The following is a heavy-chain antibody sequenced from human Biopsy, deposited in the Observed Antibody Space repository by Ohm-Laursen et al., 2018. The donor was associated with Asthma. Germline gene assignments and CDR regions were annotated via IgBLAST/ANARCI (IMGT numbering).Heavy chain of an antibody. CDR1: GYTFINYA. V-gene: IGHV1-3*01. D-gene: IGHD3-3*01. Sequence: ASVSASRKASGYTFINYAIHWVRQAPGQRLGWMGWINPGIANTKYSQKFPGRVTISRDTSASTAYMDLSSLRSEDTAVYYCARTDYEFVTGQVNDAFDMWGQGTMVTVSS. CDR2: INPGIANT. J-gene: IGHJ3*02. CDR3: ARTDYEFVTGQVNDAFDM.